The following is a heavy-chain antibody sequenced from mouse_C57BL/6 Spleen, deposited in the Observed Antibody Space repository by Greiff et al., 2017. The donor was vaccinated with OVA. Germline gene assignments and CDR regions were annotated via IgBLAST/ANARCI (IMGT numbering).Heavy chain of an antibody. CDR2: INPNNGGT. J-gene: IGHJ1*03. CDR1: GYTFTDYN. D-gene: IGHD1-1*01. Sequence: VQLKESGPELVKPGASVKMSCKASGYTFTDYNMHWVKQSHGKSLEWIGYINPNNGGTSYNQQFKGKATLTVNKSSSTAYMELRSLTSEDSAVYYCARYYGSSYWYFDVWGTGTTVTVSS. V-gene: IGHV1-22*01. CDR3: ARYYGSSYWYFDV.